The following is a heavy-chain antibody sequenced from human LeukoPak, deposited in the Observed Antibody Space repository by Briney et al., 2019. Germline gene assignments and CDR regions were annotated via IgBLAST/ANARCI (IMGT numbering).Heavy chain of an antibody. CDR3: ARDSTVVHTHYRRHWFDP. D-gene: IGHD4-11*01. J-gene: IGHJ5*02. CDR2: ISSSSSSYI. Sequence: GGSLRLSCAASGFTFSSYSMNWVRQAPGKGVEWVSSISSSSSSYIYYADSVKGRFTISRDNAKNSLYLQMNSLRAEDTAVYYCARDSTVVHTHYRRHWFDPWGQGTLVTVSS. CDR1: GFTFSSYS. V-gene: IGHV3-21*01.